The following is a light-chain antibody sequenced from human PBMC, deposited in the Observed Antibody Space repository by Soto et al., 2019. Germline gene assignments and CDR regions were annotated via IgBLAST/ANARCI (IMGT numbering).Light chain of an antibody. J-gene: IGKJ1*01. CDR3: QQDNNWPPWT. Sequence: EIVMTQSPATLSVSPGERATLSCRASQSVSSNLAWYQQKPGQAPRLLIYGASTRATGIPARFSGNGSGTEFTLTISSLQSEDFAVYYCQQDNNWPPWTFGQGTKVEIK. V-gene: IGKV3-15*01. CDR2: GAS. CDR1: QSVSSN.